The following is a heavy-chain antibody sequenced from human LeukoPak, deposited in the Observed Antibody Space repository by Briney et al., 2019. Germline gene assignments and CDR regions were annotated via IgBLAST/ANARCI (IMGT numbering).Heavy chain of an antibody. CDR3: AKELTTERTPGVDS. J-gene: IGHJ4*02. V-gene: IGHV3-23*01. CDR2: TSGSGDTT. CDR1: GFTFSSYS. Sequence: PGGSLRLSCAASGFTFSSYSMSWVRQGPGMGLEWVSATSGSGDTTFYADSVKGRFTISRDNSKNTLFLQVNSLRVEDTAVYFCAKELTTERTPGVDSWGQGTLVTVSS. D-gene: IGHD4-17*01.